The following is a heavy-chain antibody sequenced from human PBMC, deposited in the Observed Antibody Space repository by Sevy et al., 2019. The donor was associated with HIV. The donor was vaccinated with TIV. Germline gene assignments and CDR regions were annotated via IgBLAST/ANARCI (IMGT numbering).Heavy chain of an antibody. J-gene: IGHJ4*02. CDR3: AKEAKEYCSGGSCYGSTFDY. Sequence: GGSLRLSCVVSEFTFSRYATNWVRQAPGKGLEWVAGISDGGTVTYYAESVKGRFTMSRDTSKNTVYVEMNSLRVEDTAVYYCAKEAKEYCSGGSCYGSTFDYWGQGTLVTVSS. V-gene: IGHV3-23*01. CDR2: ISDGGTVT. D-gene: IGHD2-15*01. CDR1: EFTFSRYA.